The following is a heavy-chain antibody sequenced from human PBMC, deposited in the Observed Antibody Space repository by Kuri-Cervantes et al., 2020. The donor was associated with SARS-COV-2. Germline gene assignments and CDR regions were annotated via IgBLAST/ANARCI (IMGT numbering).Heavy chain of an antibody. CDR2: IYSGGST. CDR3: ANWPPYGDYAEYAFDI. J-gene: IGHJ3*02. Sequence: GGSLRLSCAASGFSFSSYSMNWVRQAPGKGLEWVSVIYSGGSTYYADSVKGRFTISRDNSKNTLYLQMNSLRSEDTAVYYCANWPPYGDYAEYAFDIWGQGTMVTVSS. CDR1: GFSFSSYS. V-gene: IGHV3-53*05. D-gene: IGHD4-17*01.